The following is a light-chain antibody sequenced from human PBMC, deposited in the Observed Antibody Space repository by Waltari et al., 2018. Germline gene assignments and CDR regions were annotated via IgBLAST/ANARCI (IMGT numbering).Light chain of an antibody. CDR1: QSLTKRY. Sequence: LTQSPGTLSLSPGERATLSCRASQSLTKRYLAWYQQKPGQAPRLLIYGASSRAAGIPDRFSGSGSGTDFTLTISRLEPEDFAVYYCQQYGSSILYTFGQGTKLEIK. J-gene: IGKJ2*01. CDR2: GAS. V-gene: IGKV3-20*01. CDR3: QQYGSSILYT.